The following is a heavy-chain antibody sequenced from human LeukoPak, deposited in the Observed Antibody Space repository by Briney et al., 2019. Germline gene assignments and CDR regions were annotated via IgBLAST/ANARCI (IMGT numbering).Heavy chain of an antibody. CDR2: IYYSGST. J-gene: IGHJ4*02. V-gene: IGHV4-31*03. Sequence: SQTLSLTCTVSGGSISSGGYYWSWIRQHPGKGLEWIGYIYYSGSTYYNPSLKSRVTISVDTSKNQFSLKLSSVTAADTAVYYCARGRNSSSWLFDYWGQGTLVTVSP. CDR1: GGSISSGGYY. CDR3: ARGRNSSSWLFDY. D-gene: IGHD6-13*01.